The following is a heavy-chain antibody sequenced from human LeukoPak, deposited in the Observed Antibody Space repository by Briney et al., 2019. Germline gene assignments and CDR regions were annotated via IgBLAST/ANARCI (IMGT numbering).Heavy chain of an antibody. J-gene: IGHJ1*01. CDR2: ITWDDGST. CDR3: VRDRERGGNGPIRH. V-gene: IGHV3-43*01. D-gene: IGHD4-23*01. Sequence: GGSLRLSCAASGFTLHDYNMHWVRQAPGKGLERVSHITWDDGSTYYADSVKGRFTVSRDDSKNSLYLQMNSLRTEDTALYYCVRDRERGGNGPIRHWGQGTLVTVSS. CDR1: GFTLHDYN.